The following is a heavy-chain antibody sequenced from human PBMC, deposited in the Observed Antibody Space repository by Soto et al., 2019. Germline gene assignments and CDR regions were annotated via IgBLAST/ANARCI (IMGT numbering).Heavy chain of an antibody. J-gene: IGHJ4*02. CDR1: GGSISSGGYY. CDR3: ARSPENDYGDYFDY. CDR2: IYYSGST. V-gene: IGHV4-31*03. D-gene: IGHD4-17*01. Sequence: SETLSLTCTVSGGSISSGGYYWSWIRQHPGKGLEWIGYIYYSGSTYYNPSLKSRVTISVDTSKNQFSLKLSSVTAADTAVYYCARSPENDYGDYFDYWGQGTLVTVSS.